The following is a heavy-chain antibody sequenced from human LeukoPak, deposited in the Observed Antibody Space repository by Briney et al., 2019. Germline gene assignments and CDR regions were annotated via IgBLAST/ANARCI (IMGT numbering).Heavy chain of an antibody. V-gene: IGHV4-61*02. Sequence: PSETLSLTCTVSGDSISSGDYYWSWIWQPAGKGLEWIGRISSSGSTNYNPSLKSRVTISVDTSKNQFSLKLSSVTAADTAVYYCAGTYYYDSSGYYYFDYWGQGTLVTVSS. J-gene: IGHJ4*02. CDR1: GDSISSGDYY. CDR2: ISSSGST. D-gene: IGHD3-22*01. CDR3: AGTYYYDSSGYYYFDY.